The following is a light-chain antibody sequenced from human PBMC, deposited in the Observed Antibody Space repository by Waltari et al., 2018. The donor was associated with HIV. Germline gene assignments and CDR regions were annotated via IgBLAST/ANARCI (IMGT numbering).Light chain of an antibody. CDR2: SYG. V-gene: IGLV1-44*01. Sequence: QSVLNQSPSASGTPGQRAIISCSARRSNIGSNTVTWYQQFPGTAPKLLIYSYGQRPSGVPERFSGSKSATSASLAISGLRSEDEADYYCATWDDSLNAWVFGGGTKLTVL. J-gene: IGLJ3*02. CDR3: ATWDDSLNAWV. CDR1: RSNIGSNT.